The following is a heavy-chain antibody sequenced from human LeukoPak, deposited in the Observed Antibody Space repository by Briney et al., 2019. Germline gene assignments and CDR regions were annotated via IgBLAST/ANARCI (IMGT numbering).Heavy chain of an antibody. J-gene: IGHJ4*02. Sequence: PGGSLRLSCAASGFTFSSYGMHWVRQAPGKGLEWVAFIRYDGSNKYYADSVKGRFTISRDNSKNTLYLQMNSLRAEDTAVYYCAKGRKNSGSELSDYWGQGTLVTVSS. CDR3: AKGRKNSGSELSDY. V-gene: IGHV3-30*02. CDR2: IRYDGSNK. CDR1: GFTFSSYG. D-gene: IGHD1-26*01.